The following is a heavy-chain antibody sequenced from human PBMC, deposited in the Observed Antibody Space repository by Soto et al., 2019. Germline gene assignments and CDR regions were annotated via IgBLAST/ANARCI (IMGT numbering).Heavy chain of an antibody. J-gene: IGHJ5*02. V-gene: IGHV4-34*01. Sequence: SETLSLTCAVYGGSFSDYYWNWIRQPPGKGLEWIGQINHSGNTNYNPSLKSRATISVDTSKNQFSLRLSSVTAADTAVYYCARARTYYYGSGEGLDWFDPWGQGTLVTVSS. D-gene: IGHD3-10*01. CDR3: ARARTYYYGSGEGLDWFDP. CDR2: INHSGNT. CDR1: GGSFSDYY.